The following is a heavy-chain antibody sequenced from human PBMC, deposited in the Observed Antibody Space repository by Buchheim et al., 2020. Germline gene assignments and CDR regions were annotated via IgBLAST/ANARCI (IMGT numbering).Heavy chain of an antibody. Sequence: EVQVLESGGGLVQPGGSLNPSLEASGFTFAIYAVNWVRQAPGRGLDWASVISSTEGDTFYTDSVKGRSTFSSATSRSPVYRQMNSLRVEDTAVYYCAKDGHNWKYARWFDPWGQGTL. CDR1: GFTFAIYA. CDR3: AKDGHNWKYARWFDP. J-gene: IGHJ5*02. D-gene: IGHD1-1*01. V-gene: IGHV3-23*01. CDR2: ISSTEGDT.